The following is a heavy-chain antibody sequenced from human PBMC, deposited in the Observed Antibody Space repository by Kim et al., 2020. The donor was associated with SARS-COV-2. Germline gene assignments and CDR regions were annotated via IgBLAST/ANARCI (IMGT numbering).Heavy chain of an antibody. D-gene: IGHD1-26*01. V-gene: IGHV4-39*01. J-gene: IGHJ4*01. CDR3: ARLNRGAYRYYFDY. CDR1: GQSIKTNSCF. Sequence: SETLSLTCSVSGQSIKTNSCFWGWIRQPPGKGLEWIGTIYYAGSTYFNPPLKSRVTISVDTSKNQFSLNLSSVTATDTAVYYCARLNRGAYRYYFDYWGTGAQVTVSS. CDR2: IYYAGST.